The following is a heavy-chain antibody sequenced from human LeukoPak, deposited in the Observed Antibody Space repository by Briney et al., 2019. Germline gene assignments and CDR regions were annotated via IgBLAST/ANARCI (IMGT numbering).Heavy chain of an antibody. D-gene: IGHD6-13*01. CDR2: ISSSSSYI. J-gene: IGHJ6*02. CDR3: ARDEFIAAAGHTSVYYYGMDV. Sequence: GGSLRLSCAASGFTFSSYSMNWVRQAPGKGLEWVSSISSSSSYIYYADSVKGRFTISRDNAKNSLYLQMNSLRAEDTAVYYCARDEFIAAAGHTSVYYYGMDVWGQGTTVTVSS. V-gene: IGHV3-21*01. CDR1: GFTFSSYS.